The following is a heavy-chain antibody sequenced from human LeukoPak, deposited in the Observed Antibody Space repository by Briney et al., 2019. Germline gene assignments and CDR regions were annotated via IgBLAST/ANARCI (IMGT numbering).Heavy chain of an antibody. V-gene: IGHV3-11*01. D-gene: IGHD3-9*01. CDR3: ARVRYFDWLSRAFDY. CDR1: GFTFSDYY. J-gene: IGHJ4*02. Sequence: GGSLRLSCAASGFTFSDYYMSWIRQAPGKGLEWVSYISSSGSTIYHADSVKGRFTISRDNAKNSLYLQMNSLRAEDTAVYYCARVRYFDWLSRAFDYWGQGTLVTVSS. CDR2: ISSSGSTI.